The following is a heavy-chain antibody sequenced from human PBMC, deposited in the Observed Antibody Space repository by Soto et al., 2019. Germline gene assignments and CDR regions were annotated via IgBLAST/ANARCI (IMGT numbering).Heavy chain of an antibody. CDR2: ISGSGGST. CDR3: AKDIVVLVAATVDYYYGMDV. D-gene: IGHD2-15*01. V-gene: IGHV3-23*01. Sequence: PGGSLRLSCAGSGFTFSSYPMSWVRQAPGKGLEWVSAISGSGGSTYYADSVKGRFTISRDNSKNTLYLQMNSLRAGDTAVYYCAKDIVVLVAATVDYYYGMDVWGQGTTVTVSS. CDR1: GFTFSSYP. J-gene: IGHJ6*02.